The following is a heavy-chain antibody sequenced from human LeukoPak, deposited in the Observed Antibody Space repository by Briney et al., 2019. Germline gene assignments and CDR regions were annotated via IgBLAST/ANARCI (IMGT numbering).Heavy chain of an antibody. V-gene: IGHV3-30*02. CDR2: IRYDGSNT. J-gene: IGHJ4*02. Sequence: GGSLRLSCAASGLTFSSYSMNWVRQAPGKGLEWVAFIRYDGSNTYYADSVKGRFTISRDNSKNTLYLQMNSLRAEDTAVYYCAKDRGAPDFDYWGQGTLVTVSS. CDR3: AKDRGAPDFDY. CDR1: GLTFSSYS. D-gene: IGHD3-16*01.